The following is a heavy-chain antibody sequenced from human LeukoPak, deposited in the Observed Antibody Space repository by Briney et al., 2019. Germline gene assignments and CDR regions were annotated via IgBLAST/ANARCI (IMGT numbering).Heavy chain of an antibody. CDR2: TYKRSKEYN. Sequence: SQTLSLTCAVSGDSFSSNSAAWNWIRQSTSRGLEWLVRTYKRSKEYNDYAVSVKRRITINPHTSKNQFSLQLNSVTPEDTAVYYCARERKPATVTTYWFDPWGQGTLVTVSS. J-gene: IGHJ5*02. V-gene: IGHV6-1*01. CDR1: GDSFSSNSAA. D-gene: IGHD4-11*01. CDR3: ARERKPATVTTYWFDP.